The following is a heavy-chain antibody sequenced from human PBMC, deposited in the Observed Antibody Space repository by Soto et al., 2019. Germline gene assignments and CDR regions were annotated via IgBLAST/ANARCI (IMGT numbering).Heavy chain of an antibody. Sequence: SETLSLTCTVSGGSISSGGYYWSWIRQHPGKGLEWIGYIYYSGSTYYNPSLKSRVTISVDTSKNQFSLKLSSVTAADTAVYYCARDRGTAKAARHHNYGMDVWGQGTTVTVSS. CDR2: IYYSGST. CDR3: ARDRGTAKAARHHNYGMDV. V-gene: IGHV4-31*03. J-gene: IGHJ6*02. CDR1: GGSISSGGYY. D-gene: IGHD6-6*01.